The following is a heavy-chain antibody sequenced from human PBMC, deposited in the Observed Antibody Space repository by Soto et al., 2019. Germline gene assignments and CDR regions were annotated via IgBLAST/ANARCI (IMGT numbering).Heavy chain of an antibody. D-gene: IGHD3-3*01. CDR3: AHRATMTIFGLIIDTGIWFDP. V-gene: IGHV2-5*02. CDR2: IYWDGDK. CDR1: GFSLSTSGAA. J-gene: IGHJ5*02. Sequence: QINLIESGPTLVKPTQTRTLTCTFSGFSLSTSGAAVGWVRQPPGRALEWLALIYWDGDKRYNSSLGNRLTITKDTSRNQVVLTLTNVDPADTATYYCAHRATMTIFGLIIDTGIWFDPWGQGNRVIVSS.